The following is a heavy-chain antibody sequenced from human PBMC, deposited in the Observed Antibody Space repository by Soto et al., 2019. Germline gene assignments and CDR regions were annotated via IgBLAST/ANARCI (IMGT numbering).Heavy chain of an antibody. CDR2: ISGSGGST. V-gene: IGHV3-23*01. CDR1: GFTFSSYA. J-gene: IGHJ3*02. D-gene: IGHD3-16*01. CDR3: AKDRLGLFSDDAFDI. Sequence: LSLTCAASGFTFSSYAMSWVRQAPGKGLEWVSAISGSGGSTYYADSVKGRFTISRDNSKNTLYLQMNSLRAEDTAVYYCAKDRLGLFSDDAFDIWGQGTMVTVSS.